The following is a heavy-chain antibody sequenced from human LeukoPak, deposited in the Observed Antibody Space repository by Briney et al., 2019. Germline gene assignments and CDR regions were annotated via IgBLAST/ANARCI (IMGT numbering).Heavy chain of an antibody. CDR3: AKDVYAYGGIDY. CDR1: GFTFSTYG. V-gene: IGHV3-33*06. J-gene: IGHJ4*02. D-gene: IGHD4-23*01. Sequence: GGFLRLSCATSGFTFSTYGMHWVRQAPGKGLEWVAVIWYDGSNKHYADSVKGRFTISRDNSKNTLYLQMNSLRAEDTAVYYCAKDVYAYGGIDYWGQGTLVTVSS. CDR2: IWYDGSNK.